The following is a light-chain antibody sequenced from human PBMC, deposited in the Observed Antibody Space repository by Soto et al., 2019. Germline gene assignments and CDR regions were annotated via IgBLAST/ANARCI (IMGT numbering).Light chain of an antibody. CDR1: QSISSG. CDR3: QQYKSYSGT. CDR2: KAS. J-gene: IGKJ1*01. Sequence: DIQMTQSPSTLSASVGDRVTITCRASQSISSGLAWYQQKPGKAPKLLIYKASSFESGVPSRFSGSGSGTEFTLTISSLQPDDFATYYCQQYKSYSGTFGQGTKVEIK. V-gene: IGKV1-5*03.